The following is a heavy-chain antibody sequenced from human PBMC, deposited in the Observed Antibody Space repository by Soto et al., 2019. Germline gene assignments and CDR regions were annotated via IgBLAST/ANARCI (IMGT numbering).Heavy chain of an antibody. CDR3: ARTPTYYDIHPDAEYYFDY. Sequence: PSETLSLTCTVSGGSITSSYWSWIRRPPGKGLEWIAYIYGTGISGYTPSTSYNPSLKSRVTMSVDTSKSQFSLKLTSVTAADTAVYYCARTPTYYDIHPDAEYYFDYWGQGTLVTVS. J-gene: IGHJ4*02. CDR2: IYGTGISGYTPST. V-gene: IGHV4-59*01. D-gene: IGHD3-9*01. CDR1: GGSITSSY.